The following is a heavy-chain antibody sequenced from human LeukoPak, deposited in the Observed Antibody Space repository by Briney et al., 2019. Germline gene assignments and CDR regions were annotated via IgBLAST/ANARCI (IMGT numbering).Heavy chain of an antibody. CDR2: INHSGST. CDR3: ASRDCSGGSCPEGYTWFDP. V-gene: IGHV4-34*01. J-gene: IGHJ5*02. Sequence: PAETLSLTCAVYGGSFSGYYWSWVRQPPGKGLEWSGEINHSGSTNYNPSVTSRVTISIDTSKNQFSPKLTSVTAADTAVYYCASRDCSGGSCPEGYTWFDPWGQGTLVTVSS. CDR1: GGSFSGYY. D-gene: IGHD2-15*01.